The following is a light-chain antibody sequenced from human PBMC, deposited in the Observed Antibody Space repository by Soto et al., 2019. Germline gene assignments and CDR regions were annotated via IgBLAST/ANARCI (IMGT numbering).Light chain of an antibody. CDR1: QGISSY. V-gene: IGKV1-9*01. CDR2: GAS. J-gene: IGKJ3*01. CDR3: QQLNRYPFT. Sequence: DIQLTQPPSFLSASVGDRVTITCRASQGISSYLAWYQQKPGKAPKLLIYGASTLQSGVPSRFSGSGSGTEFPLTISSLPPEDFATYYCQQLNRYPFTFGPGTKVDIK.